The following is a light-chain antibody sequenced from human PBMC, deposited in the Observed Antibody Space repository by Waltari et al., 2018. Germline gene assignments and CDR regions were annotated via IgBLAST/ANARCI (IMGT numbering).Light chain of an antibody. CDR3: QQRSNCPSIT. J-gene: IGKJ5*01. CDR2: DAS. V-gene: IGKV3-11*01. CDR1: QSVSRS. Sequence: EIVLTQSPATLSLSPGERATLACRATQSVSRSLAWYQQKPGQAPSLLIYDASNRATGIPARFSGSGSGTDFTLTISSLEPEDFAVYYCQQRSNCPSITFGQGTRLEIK.